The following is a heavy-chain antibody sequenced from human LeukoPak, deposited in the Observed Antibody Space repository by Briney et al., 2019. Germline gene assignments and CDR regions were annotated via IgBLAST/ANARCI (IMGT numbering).Heavy chain of an antibody. V-gene: IGHV4-31*03. CDR3: AALLGDGSIEY. CDR2: IYYSGST. CDR1: GGSISSGGYY. D-gene: IGHD2-21*02. J-gene: IGHJ4*02. Sequence: SETLSLTCTVSGGSISSGGYYWSWIRQHPGKGLEWIGCIYYSGSTCYNPSLKSRVSISEDTSKNQFSLRLSSMTAADTAVYYCAALLGDGSIEYWGQGTLVTVSS.